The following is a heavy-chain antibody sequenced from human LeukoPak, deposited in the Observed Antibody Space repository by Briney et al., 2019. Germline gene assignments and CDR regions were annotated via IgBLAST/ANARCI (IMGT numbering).Heavy chain of an antibody. CDR1: GYTFTGYC. V-gene: IGHV1-2*06. J-gene: IGHJ6*03. Sequence: GASVKVSCKASGYTFTGYCMRWVRQAPGQGLEWMGRINPNSGGTNYAQKFQGRVTMTRDTSISTAYMELSRLRSDDTAVCYCARGGSSWPYYYYYYMDVWGKGTTVTVSS. CDR3: ARGGSSWPYYYYYYMDV. D-gene: IGHD6-13*01. CDR2: INPNSGGT.